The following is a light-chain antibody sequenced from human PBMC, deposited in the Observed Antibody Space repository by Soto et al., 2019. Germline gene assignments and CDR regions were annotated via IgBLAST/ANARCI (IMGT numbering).Light chain of an antibody. V-gene: IGKV3-11*01. CDR2: DAY. CDR1: QSVSSN. J-gene: IGKJ4*01. CDR3: QQRSNWPLT. Sequence: EIVLTQSPSTLSLSPGERATLSCRASQSVSSNLAWYQQKPGQAPRLLIFDAYNRATGIPGRFSGSGSGTDFTLTISSLEPADFAVYYCQQRSNWPLTFGGGTKVEIK.